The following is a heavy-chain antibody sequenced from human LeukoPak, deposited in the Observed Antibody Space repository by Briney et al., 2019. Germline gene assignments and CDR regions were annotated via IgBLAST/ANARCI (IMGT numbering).Heavy chain of an antibody. CDR1: GYTFTSYD. Sequence: GASVGVSCKASGYTFTSYDINWVRQATGQGLEWMGWMNPNSGNTGYAQKFQGRVTMTRNTSISTAYMELNSLRSEDTAVYYCARAVAGGSYYGMDVWGQGTTVTVSS. CDR2: MNPNSGNT. V-gene: IGHV1-8*01. CDR3: ARAVAGGSYYGMDV. D-gene: IGHD6-19*01. J-gene: IGHJ6*02.